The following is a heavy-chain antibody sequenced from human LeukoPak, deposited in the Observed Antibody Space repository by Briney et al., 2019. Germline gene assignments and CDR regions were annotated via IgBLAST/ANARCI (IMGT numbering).Heavy chain of an antibody. CDR3: ARQYRSGGSHY. D-gene: IGHD2-15*01. CDR1: GYSFTSYW. Sequence: GESLKISCKDSGYSFTSYWIGWVRQMPGKGLEWMGIIYPGDSDTRYSPSFQGQVTIAADKSISTAYLQWSSLKASDTALYYCARQYRSGGSHYWGQGTLVTVSS. V-gene: IGHV5-51*01. CDR2: IYPGDSDT. J-gene: IGHJ4*02.